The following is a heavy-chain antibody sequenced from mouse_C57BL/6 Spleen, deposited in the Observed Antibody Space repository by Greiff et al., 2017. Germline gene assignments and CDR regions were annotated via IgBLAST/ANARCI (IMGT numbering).Heavy chain of an antibody. CDR3: ARQRVTTTVYYAMDY. CDR2: ISSGGSYT. CDR1: GFTFSSYG. J-gene: IGHJ4*01. V-gene: IGHV5-6*01. Sequence: EVKVVESGGDLVKPGGSLKLSCAASGFTFSSYGMSWVRQTPDKRLEWVATISSGGSYTYYPDSVKGRFTISRDNAKNTLYLQMSSLKSEDTAMYYCARQRVTTTVYYAMDYWGQGTSVTVSS. D-gene: IGHD2-2*01.